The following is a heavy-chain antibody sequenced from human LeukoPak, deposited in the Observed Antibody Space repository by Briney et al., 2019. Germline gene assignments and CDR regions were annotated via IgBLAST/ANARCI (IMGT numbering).Heavy chain of an antibody. CDR1: GFTFSSYA. J-gene: IGHJ4*02. CDR2: ISGSGDTT. Sequence: AGGSLRLPCAASGFTFSSYAMNWVRQAPGKGLEWVSIISGSGDTTYYAYSVKGRFTLSRDNSKNKPYLQINGLAAKDTPDYYCAKARGSSRYYSNFDYWGQGALVTVSS. V-gene: IGHV3-23*01. D-gene: IGHD6-13*01. CDR3: AKARGSSRYYSNFDY.